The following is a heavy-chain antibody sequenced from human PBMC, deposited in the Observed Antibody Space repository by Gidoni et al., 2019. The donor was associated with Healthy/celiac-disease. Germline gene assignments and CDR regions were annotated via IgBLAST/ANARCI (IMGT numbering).Heavy chain of an antibody. V-gene: IGHV3-48*02. D-gene: IGHD3-9*01. CDR3: ASQILTGYPRGGYYYYGMDV. CDR1: GFPFISFS. Sequence: EVQLVESGGGLVQPGGALRLSFAASGFPFISFSMTWVRQAPGKGLEWVSYISSSSSTIYYADSVKGRFTISRDNAKNSLYLQMNSLRDEDTAVYYCASQILTGYPRGGYYYYGMDVWGQGTTVTVSS. CDR2: ISSSSSTI. J-gene: IGHJ6*02.